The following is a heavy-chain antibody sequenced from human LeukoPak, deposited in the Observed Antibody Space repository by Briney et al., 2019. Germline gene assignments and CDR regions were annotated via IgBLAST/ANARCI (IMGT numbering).Heavy chain of an antibody. Sequence: ASVKVSCKVSGYRFTTYYIHWVRQAPGQGLEWMGWINPNSGGTNYAQKFQGRVTMTRDTSISTAYMELSRLRSDDTAVYYCARDPAWVVVPAAINGSGYWGQGTLVTVSS. CDR3: ARDPAWVVVPAAINGSGY. J-gene: IGHJ4*02. CDR2: INPNSGGT. D-gene: IGHD2-2*01. V-gene: IGHV1-2*02. CDR1: GYRFTTYY.